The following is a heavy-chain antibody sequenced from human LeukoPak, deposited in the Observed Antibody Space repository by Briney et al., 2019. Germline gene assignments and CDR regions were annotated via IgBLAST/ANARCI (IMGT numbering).Heavy chain of an antibody. CDR1: GGTFSSYA. V-gene: IGHV1-69*04. J-gene: IGHJ4*02. Sequence: SVKVSCKASGGTFSSYAISWVRQAPGQELEWMGRIIPILGIANYAQKFQGRVTITADKSTSTAYMELSSLRSEDTAVYYCARDPAYCGGDCYFDYWGQGTLVTVSS. CDR2: IIPILGIA. D-gene: IGHD2-21*02. CDR3: ARDPAYCGGDCYFDY.